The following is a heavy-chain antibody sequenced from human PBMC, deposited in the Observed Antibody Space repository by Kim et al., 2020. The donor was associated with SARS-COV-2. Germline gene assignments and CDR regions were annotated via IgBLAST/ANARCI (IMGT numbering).Heavy chain of an antibody. V-gene: IGHV4-34*01. Sequence: TTNYNPSLKRRVTIAVDTSKNQFSLKLSSVTAADTAVYYCARVSGYYNYWGQGTLVTVSS. CDR3: ARVSGYYNY. J-gene: IGHJ4*02. CDR2: TT. D-gene: IGHD3-3*01.